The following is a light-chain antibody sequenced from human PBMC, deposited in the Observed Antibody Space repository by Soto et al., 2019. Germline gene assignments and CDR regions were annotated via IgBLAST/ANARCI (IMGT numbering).Light chain of an antibody. CDR1: RSNIDSYT. V-gene: IGLV1-44*01. CDR2: NNN. J-gene: IGLJ3*02. Sequence: QSVLTQPPSASGTPGQRVSISCSGSRSNIDSYTVTWYQQLPGTAPKLLIYNNNQRPSGVPDRFSGSKSGTSASLAISGLQSEDEADYYCVAWDDSLNGVVFGGGTKLTVL. CDR3: VAWDDSLNGVV.